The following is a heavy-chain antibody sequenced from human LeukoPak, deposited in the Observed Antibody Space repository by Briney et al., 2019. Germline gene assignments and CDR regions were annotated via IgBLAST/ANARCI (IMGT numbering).Heavy chain of an antibody. Sequence: SETLSLTCTVSGGSMRSSSYYLGWIRQTPGRGLEWIGSIYYSGNTYYNPSLRSRVTISVDTSKNQFSLKLRSVTAADTAVFYCARGPGPGVAAAGTKNWFDPWGQGTLVTVSS. D-gene: IGHD6-13*01. CDR2: IYYSGNT. CDR1: GGSMRSSSYY. CDR3: ARGPGPGVAAAGTKNWFDP. V-gene: IGHV4-39*07. J-gene: IGHJ5*02.